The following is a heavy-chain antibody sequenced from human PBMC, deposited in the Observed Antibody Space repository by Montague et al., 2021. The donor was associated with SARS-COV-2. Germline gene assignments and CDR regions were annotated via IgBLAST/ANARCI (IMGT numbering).Heavy chain of an antibody. Sequence: SETLSLTCDFAGGSFRDYAWSWIRQPPGKRLEWIGYLSYSGRPIYNPSLESRVSISVDTSKNQFSLRLRSVIAADTAVYYCAGRLPQYTSGRYFGQWGQGTRGAGSS. J-gene: IGHJ4*01. D-gene: IGHD6-19*01. V-gene: IGHV4-59*08. CDR3: AGRLPQYTSGRYFGQ. CDR1: GGSFRDYA. CDR2: LSYSGRP.